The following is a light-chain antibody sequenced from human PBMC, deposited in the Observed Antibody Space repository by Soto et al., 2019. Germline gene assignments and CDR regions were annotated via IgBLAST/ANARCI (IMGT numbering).Light chain of an antibody. J-gene: IGLJ1*01. CDR1: SSDVGSNNR. CDR2: DVT. Sequence: QSALTQPPSVSGSPGQSVAISCSGSSSDVGSNNRVSWYQQSPCTAPKLMIYDVTNRPSGVPDRFSGSKSGNTASLTISGLHAEDEADYYCRSFTTSSTYVFGTGTKLTVL. CDR3: RSFTTSSTYV. V-gene: IGLV2-18*02.